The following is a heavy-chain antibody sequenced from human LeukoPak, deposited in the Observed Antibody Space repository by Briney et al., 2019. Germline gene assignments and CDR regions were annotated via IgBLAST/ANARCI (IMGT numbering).Heavy chain of an antibody. J-gene: IGHJ4*02. CDR1: GFTFSDYW. CDR2: INSAGGST. CDR3: VRGGVDY. D-gene: IGHD3-16*01. Sequence: GGSLRLSCVASGFTFSDYWIHWVRQVPGKGLVWVSRINSAGGSTDFADSVKGRFTISRDNAKNTVYLQMNSLRVEDTAVYYCVRGGVDYWGQGTLVTVSS. V-gene: IGHV3-74*01.